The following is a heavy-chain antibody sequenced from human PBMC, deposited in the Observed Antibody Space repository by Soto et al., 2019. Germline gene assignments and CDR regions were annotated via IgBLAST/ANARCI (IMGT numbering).Heavy chain of an antibody. CDR2: IIPVFGTP. V-gene: IGHV1-69*12. Sequence: QVQLVQSGAEVKKPGSSVKVSCKASGGSLSNYGISWVRQAPGQGLEWMGAIIPVFGTPNYAQKFRDRVKLTANESTTTVYMEVRSLTSEDTAVYYCARGDATKIVVTPYYGMDVWGQGTTVTVSS. CDR1: GGSLSNYG. J-gene: IGHJ6*02. D-gene: IGHD3-22*01. CDR3: ARGDATKIVVTPYYGMDV.